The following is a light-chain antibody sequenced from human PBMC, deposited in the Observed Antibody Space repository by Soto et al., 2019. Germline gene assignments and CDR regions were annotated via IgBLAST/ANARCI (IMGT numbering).Light chain of an antibody. J-gene: IGLJ2*01. CDR1: SSNIGSNF. CDR2: RNN. Sequence: QSVLIQPPSASGTPGQRVTISCYGSSSNIGSNFVYWYQHLPRMAPKLLIYRNNQRPSGVPDRFSGSQSGTSASLAISGLRSDDEADYYCATWDDSLSGFVVFGGGTKLTVL. V-gene: IGLV1-47*01. CDR3: ATWDDSLSGFVV.